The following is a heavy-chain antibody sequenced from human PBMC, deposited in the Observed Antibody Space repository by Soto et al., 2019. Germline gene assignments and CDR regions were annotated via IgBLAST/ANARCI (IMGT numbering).Heavy chain of an antibody. V-gene: IGHV3-7*01. CDR1: VFTFSNYW. Sequence: VGSVRLSCASSVFTFSNYWMTCVRQAPGKWLEWVANIKEDGSEKHYVDSVKGRFTISRDNAKNSLYLQMNSLRVEDTAVYFCSRDVVVGDKALNYWGEGALVIVSS. J-gene: IGHJ4*02. D-gene: IGHD2-21*01. CDR3: SRDVVVGDKALNY. CDR2: IKEDGSEK.